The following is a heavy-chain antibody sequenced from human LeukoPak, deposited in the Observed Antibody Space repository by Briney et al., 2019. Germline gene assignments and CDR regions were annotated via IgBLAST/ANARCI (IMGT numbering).Heavy chain of an antibody. CDR3: ATWGIAVAGTFDY. V-gene: IGHV4-59*08. Sequence: SETLSLTCTVSGGSISRSYWSWIRQPPGKGLERIGYIYYSGSTNNNPSFKSRVAISVDTSKNQFSLKLSSVTSADTAVYYCATWGIAVAGTFDYWGQGTLVTVST. D-gene: IGHD6-19*01. CDR2: IYYSGST. J-gene: IGHJ4*02. CDR1: GGSISRSY.